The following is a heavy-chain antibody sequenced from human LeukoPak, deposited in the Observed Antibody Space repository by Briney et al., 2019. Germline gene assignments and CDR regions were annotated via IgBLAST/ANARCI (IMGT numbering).Heavy chain of an antibody. Sequence: PGGSLRLSCAASGVTFSNYWMSWVRQAPGKGLEWVANINQDGSEIYYVDSVKGRFTISRDNAKNSLYLQINSLRAEDTAVYYCARDQGSMIVVRTNNWYFDLWGRGTMVTVSS. V-gene: IGHV3-7*01. CDR2: INQDGSEI. D-gene: IGHD3-22*01. CDR3: ARDQGSMIVVRTNNWYFDL. CDR1: GVTFSNYW. J-gene: IGHJ2*01.